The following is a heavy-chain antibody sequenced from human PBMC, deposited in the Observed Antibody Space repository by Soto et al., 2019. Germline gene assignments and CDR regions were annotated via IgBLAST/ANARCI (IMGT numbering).Heavy chain of an antibody. V-gene: IGHV3-23*01. Sequence: EVQLLESGGGLVQPGGSLRLSCAAYGFTFRSYAMSWVRQAPGKGLAWASAICGSGGSTYYAHSVKGRFTISRDNSKNTLYLQMNSLRADDTAVYYCAKDLGYSYDVWSCYPGLGAFDIWGQGTMVTVSS. CDR3: AKDLGYSYDVWSCYPGLGAFDI. CDR1: GFTFRSYA. J-gene: IGHJ3*02. D-gene: IGHD3-3*01. CDR2: ICGSGGST.